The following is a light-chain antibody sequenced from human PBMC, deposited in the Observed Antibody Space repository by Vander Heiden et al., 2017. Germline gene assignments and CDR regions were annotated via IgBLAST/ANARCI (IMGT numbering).Light chain of an antibody. J-gene: IGKJ2*01. CDR1: QGISSY. CDR2: GAS. V-gene: IGKV1-9*01. Sequence: DIQLTQSPSFLSASVGDRVTITCRASQGISSYLAWYQQKPGKAPKLVIHGASTLQGGVPSRFSGSGSGTEFTLTIGGLQPEDFATYYCQQVNSYPYTFGQGTNLEIK. CDR3: QQVNSYPYT.